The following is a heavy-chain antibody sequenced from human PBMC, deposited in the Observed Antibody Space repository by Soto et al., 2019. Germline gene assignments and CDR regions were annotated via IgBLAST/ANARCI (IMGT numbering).Heavy chain of an antibody. J-gene: IGHJ6*02. Sequence: GGSLRLSCAASGFTFSSYEMNWVRQAPGKGLEWVSYISSSGSTIYYADSVKGRFTISRDNAKNSLYLQMNSLRAEDTAVYYCARQQGFGVVPRAAYYYGMDVWGQGTTVTVSS. CDR1: GFTFSSYE. CDR2: ISSSGSTI. V-gene: IGHV3-48*03. D-gene: IGHD3-3*01. CDR3: ARQQGFGVVPRAAYYYGMDV.